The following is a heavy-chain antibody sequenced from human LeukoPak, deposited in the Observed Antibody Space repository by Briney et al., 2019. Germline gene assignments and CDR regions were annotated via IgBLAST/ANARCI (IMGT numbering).Heavy chain of an antibody. CDR2: VTHDGST. D-gene: IGHD1-1*01. CDR1: GGSSSGFY. Sequence: SETLSLTCAVYGGSSSGFYWNWIRQSPGKGLEWIGEVTHDGSTNYNPSLKSRVAISVDTSKNQFSLKLNSLTAADTAVYFCASLVGTTGYYGVDVWGQGTTVTVSS. J-gene: IGHJ6*02. CDR3: ASLVGTTGYYGVDV. V-gene: IGHV4-34*01.